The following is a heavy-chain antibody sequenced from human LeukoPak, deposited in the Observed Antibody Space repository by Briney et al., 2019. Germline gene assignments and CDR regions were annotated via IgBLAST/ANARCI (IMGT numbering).Heavy chain of an antibody. CDR3: ARARMTGYYRGAFDI. D-gene: IGHD3-9*01. CDR2: ISYDGSNK. V-gene: IGHV3-30*04. J-gene: IGHJ3*02. Sequence: GGSLRLSCAASGFTFSSYAMHWVRQAPGKGLEWVAVISYDGSNKYYADSVKGRFTISRDNSKNTLYLQMNSLRAEDTAVYYCARARMTGYYRGAFDIRGQGTMVTVSS. CDR1: GFTFSSYA.